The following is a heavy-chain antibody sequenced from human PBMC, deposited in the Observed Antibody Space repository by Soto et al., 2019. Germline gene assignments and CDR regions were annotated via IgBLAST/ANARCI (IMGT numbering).Heavy chain of an antibody. CDR3: ARDFAYFDS. CDR1: GGSFKSGSHS. Sequence: SETLSLTCTVSGGSFKSGSHSWSWIRQPPGKGLEWIGYVYHTGRTSYNPSLKSRVSISMDTSKNQFSLNLDSVTAADTAVYFCARDFAYFDSWGQGTLVTVSS. J-gene: IGHJ4*02. CDR2: VYHTGRT. D-gene: IGHD3-3*01. V-gene: IGHV4-61*01.